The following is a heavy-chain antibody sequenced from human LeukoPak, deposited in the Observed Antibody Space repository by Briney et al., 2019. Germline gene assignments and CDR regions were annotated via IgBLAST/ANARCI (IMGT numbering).Heavy chain of an antibody. CDR2: IIPIFGTA. Sequence: GASVKVSCKASGGTFSSYAISWVRQAPGQGLEWMGGIIPIFGTANYAQKFQGRVTITADESTSTAYMELSSLRSEDTAVYYCARDLYSSGRHYYYYYGMDVWGKGTTVTVSS. CDR1: GGTFSSYA. J-gene: IGHJ6*04. CDR3: ARDLYSSGRHYYYYYGMDV. D-gene: IGHD6-19*01. V-gene: IGHV1-69*13.